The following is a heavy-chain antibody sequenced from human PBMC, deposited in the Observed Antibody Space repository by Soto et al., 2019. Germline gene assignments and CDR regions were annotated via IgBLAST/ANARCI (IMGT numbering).Heavy chain of an antibody. D-gene: IGHD3-3*01. CDR3: ARGDFWSGYYINYYYYGMDV. J-gene: IGHJ6*02. CDR1: GGSISSYY. V-gene: IGHV4-59*01. Sequence: ETLSLTCTVSGGSISSYYWSWIRQPPGKGLEWIGYIYYSGSTNYNPSLKSRVTISVDTSKNQFSLKLSSVTAADTAVYYCARGDFWSGYYINYYYYGMDVWGQGTTVTVSS. CDR2: IYYSGST.